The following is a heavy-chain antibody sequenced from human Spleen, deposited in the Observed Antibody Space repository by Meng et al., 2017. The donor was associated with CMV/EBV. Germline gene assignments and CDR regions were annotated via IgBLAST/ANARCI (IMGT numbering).Heavy chain of an antibody. J-gene: IGHJ6*02. D-gene: IGHD3-3*01. CDR3: AKVPFPGGDFWSGYYYYYGMYV. CDR2: ISGSGGST. V-gene: IGHV3-23*01. CDR1: GFTFSSYA. Sequence: GESLKISCAASGFTFSSYAMSWVRQAPGKGLEWVSAISGSGGSTYYADSVKGRFTISRDNSKNTLYLQMNSLRAEDTAVYYCAKVPFPGGDFWSGYYYYYGMYVWGQGTTVTVSS.